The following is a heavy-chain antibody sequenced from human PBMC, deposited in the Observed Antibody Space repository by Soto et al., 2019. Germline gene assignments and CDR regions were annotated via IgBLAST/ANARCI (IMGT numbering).Heavy chain of an antibody. CDR1: GYTFGNHY. CDR3: AREGSYYFDGRLDL. D-gene: IGHD3-22*01. J-gene: IGHJ4*02. CDR2: FNPSGGHT. V-gene: IGHV1-46*01. Sequence: QVQLVQSGAEVKKPGASVKVSCKASGYTFGNHYMHWVRQAPGQGREWMGIFNPSGGHTNYAQKFQGRVAMTSDTSRSTGYMELSSLRSDGTAVYYCAREGSYYFDGRLDLWGQGTLVTVSS.